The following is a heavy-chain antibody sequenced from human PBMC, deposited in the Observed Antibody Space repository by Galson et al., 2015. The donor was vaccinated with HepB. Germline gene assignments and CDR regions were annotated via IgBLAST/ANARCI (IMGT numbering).Heavy chain of an antibody. CDR3: ARCSTYYYGSGSYFPFDY. V-gene: IGHV1-18*01. Sequence: SVKVSCKASGYTFTSDGISWVRQAPGQGLEWMGWISAYNGNTNYAQKLQGRVTMTTDTSTSTAYMELRSLRSDDTAVYYCARCSTYYYGSGSYFPFDYWGQGTLVTVSS. CDR1: GYTFTSDG. D-gene: IGHD3-10*01. J-gene: IGHJ4*02. CDR2: ISAYNGNT.